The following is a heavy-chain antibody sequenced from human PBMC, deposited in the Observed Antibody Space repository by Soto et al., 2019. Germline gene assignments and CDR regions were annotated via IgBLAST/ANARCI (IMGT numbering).Heavy chain of an antibody. CDR3: ARGGIQLSYAFDY. V-gene: IGHV4-34*01. D-gene: IGHD5-18*01. J-gene: IGHJ4*02. CDR2: INHSGST. CDR1: GGSFSGYY. Sequence: SETLSLTCAVSGGSFSGYYWSWIRQPPGKGLEWIGEINHSGSTNYNPSLKSRVTISVDTSKNQFSLKLSSVTAADTAVYYCARGGIQLSYAFDYWGPGILVTVSS.